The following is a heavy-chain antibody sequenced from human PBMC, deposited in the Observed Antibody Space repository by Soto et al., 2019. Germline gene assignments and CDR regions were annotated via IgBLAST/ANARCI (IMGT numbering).Heavy chain of an antibody. J-gene: IGHJ4*02. CDR1: GLTFDDYA. D-gene: IGHD1-7*01. V-gene: IGHV3-9*01. CDR3: AKGGYNWNSYLHY. Sequence: DVQLVESGGGLVQPGRSLRLSCAASGLTFDDYAMHWVRQAPGKGLEWVSGISWNSGSIGYADSVKGRFTISRDNAKNSLYLQMNSLRAEDTALYYCAKGGYNWNSYLHYWGQGTLVTVSS. CDR2: ISWNSGSI.